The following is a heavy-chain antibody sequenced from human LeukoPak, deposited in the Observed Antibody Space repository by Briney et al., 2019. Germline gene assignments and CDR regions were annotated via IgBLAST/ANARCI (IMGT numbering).Heavy chain of an antibody. CDR2: TYYRSKWYN. J-gene: IGHJ6*02. D-gene: IGHD3-10*01. Sequence: SQTLSLTCAISGDSVSSNSAAWNWIRQSPSRGLEWLGRTYYRSKWYNDYAVSVKSRITINPDTSKNQFSLKLSSVTAADTAVYYCARDRVFAYYYGSGSYSTLGYWYYYGMDVWGQGTTVTVSS. CDR1: GDSVSSNSAA. V-gene: IGHV6-1*01. CDR3: ARDRVFAYYYGSGSYSTLGYWYYYGMDV.